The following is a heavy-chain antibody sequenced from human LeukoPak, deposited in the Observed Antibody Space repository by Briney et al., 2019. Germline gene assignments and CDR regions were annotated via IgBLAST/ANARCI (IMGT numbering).Heavy chain of an antibody. CDR1: GGSFSGYY. CDR2: INHSGST. Sequence: PSETLSLTCAVYGGSFSGYYWSWICQPPGKGLEWIGEINHSGSTNYNPSLKSRVTISVDTSKNQFSLKLSSVTAADTAVYYCARGAPGGYYFDYWGQGTLVTVSS. CDR3: ARGAPGGYYFDY. V-gene: IGHV4-34*01. D-gene: IGHD1-26*01. J-gene: IGHJ4*02.